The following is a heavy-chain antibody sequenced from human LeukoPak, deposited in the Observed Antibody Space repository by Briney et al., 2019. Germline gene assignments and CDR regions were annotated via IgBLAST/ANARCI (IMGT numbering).Heavy chain of an antibody. CDR2: IGTKLYGETT. CDR1: GVTFGDSA. CDR3: SSNTGYYYHPDY. V-gene: IGHV3-49*03. Sequence: GRSLRLSCTTSGVTFGDSAMAWFRQAPGKGLEWVAFIGTKLYGETTQYASSVNGRFSISRDDSKNIAYLQMNSLETEDTAVYYCSSNTGYYYHPDYWGQGTLVTVSS. D-gene: IGHD3-22*01. J-gene: IGHJ4*02.